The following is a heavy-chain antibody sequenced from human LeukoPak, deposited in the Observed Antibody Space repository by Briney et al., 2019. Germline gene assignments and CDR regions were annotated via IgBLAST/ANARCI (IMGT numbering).Heavy chain of an antibody. V-gene: IGHV3-48*03. CDR3: ARKVGYYYYYGMDV. D-gene: IGHD1-26*01. CDR2: IYASGSTI. CDR1: GFTFAGYE. J-gene: IGHJ6*04. Sequence: GGSLRLSCAASGFTFAGYEMNWVRQAPGKGLECIAYIYASGSTIYYSDSVKGRFTISRDNAKNSLYLQMNSLSAEDTAVYYCARKVGYYYYYGMDVCGKGTTVTVSS.